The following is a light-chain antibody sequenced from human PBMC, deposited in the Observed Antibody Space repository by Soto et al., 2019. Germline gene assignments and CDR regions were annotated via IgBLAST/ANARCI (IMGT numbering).Light chain of an antibody. J-gene: IGLJ3*02. CDR2: LNSDGSH. CDR1: SGHSSYA. V-gene: IGLV4-69*01. CDR3: QTWGTGIPWV. Sequence: QSVLTQSPSASASLGASVKLTCTLSSGHSSYAIAWHQQQPEKGPRYLMKLNSDGSHSKGDGIPDRFSGSSSGAERYLTSSRLQSEDEADYYCQTWGTGIPWVFGGGTKVTVL.